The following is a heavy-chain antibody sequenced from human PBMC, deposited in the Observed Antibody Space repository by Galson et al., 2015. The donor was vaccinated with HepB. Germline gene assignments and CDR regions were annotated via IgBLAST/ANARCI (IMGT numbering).Heavy chain of an antibody. V-gene: IGHV4-34*01. CDR3: ARIQGLRKWYPNYYGMDV. D-gene: IGHD2-2*01. CDR1: GGSFSGYY. J-gene: IGHJ6*02. Sequence: SETLSLTCAVYGGSFSGYYWSWIRQPPGKGLEWIGEINHSGSTNYNPSLKSRVTISVDTSKNQFSLKLSSVTAADTAVYYCARIQGLRKWYPNYYGMDVWGQGTTVTVSS. CDR2: INHSGST.